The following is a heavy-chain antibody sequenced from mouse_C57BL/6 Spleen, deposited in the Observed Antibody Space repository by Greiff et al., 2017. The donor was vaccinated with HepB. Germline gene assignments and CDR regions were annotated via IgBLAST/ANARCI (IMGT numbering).Heavy chain of an antibody. CDR2: IYPGDGDT. CDR3: ARQDGFTTVVATIYFDY. J-gene: IGHJ2*01. CDR1: GYAFSSSW. D-gene: IGHD1-1*01. V-gene: IGHV1-82*01. Sequence: QVQLQQSGPELVKPGASVKISCKASGYAFSSSWMNWVKQRPGKGLEWIGRIYPGDGDTNYNGKFKGKATLTADKSSSTAYMQLSSLTSEDSAVYIGARQDGFTTVVATIYFDYWGQGTTLTVSS.